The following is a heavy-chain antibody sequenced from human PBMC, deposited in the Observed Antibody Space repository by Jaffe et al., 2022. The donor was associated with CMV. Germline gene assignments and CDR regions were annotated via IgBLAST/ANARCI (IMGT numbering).Heavy chain of an antibody. CDR2: INHSGST. V-gene: IGHV4-34*01. J-gene: IGHJ5*02. CDR1: GGSFSGYY. Sequence: QVQLQQWGAGLLKPSETLSLTCAVYGGSFSGYYWSWIRQPPGKGLEWIGEINHSGSTNYNPSLKSRVTISVDTSKNQFSLKLSSVTAADTAVYYCARRLGIAAAGGWFDPWGQGTLVTVSS. D-gene: IGHD6-13*01. CDR3: ARRLGIAAAGGWFDP.